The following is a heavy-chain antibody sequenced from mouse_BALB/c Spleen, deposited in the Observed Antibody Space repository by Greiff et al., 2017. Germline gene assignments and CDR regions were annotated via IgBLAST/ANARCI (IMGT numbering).Heavy chain of an antibody. D-gene: IGHD1-1*01. V-gene: IGHV5-17*02. CDR3: ARPYGTWFAY. CDR2: ISSGSSTI. Sequence: EVQGVESGGGLVQPGGSRKLSCAASGFTFSSFGMHWVRQAPEKGLEWVAYISSGSSTIYYADTVKGRFTISRDNPKNTLFLQMTSLRSEDTAMYYCARPYGTWFAYWGQGTLVTVSA. J-gene: IGHJ3*01. CDR1: GFTFSSFG.